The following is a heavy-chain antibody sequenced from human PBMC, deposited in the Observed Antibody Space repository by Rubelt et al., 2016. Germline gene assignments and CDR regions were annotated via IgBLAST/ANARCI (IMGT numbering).Heavy chain of an antibody. CDR1: GYSFTSNW. V-gene: IGHV5-51*01. J-gene: IGHJ4*02. Sequence: EVQLAQSGAEVKKPGESLKISCKGFGYSFTSNWIGWVRQMPGKGLEWMGIIYPADVDTRYRPSFQGQVTISADKSITTAYRHLSSLQASDSAMYYCVVLSNTGSNCFYYWGQGTLVTFSS. CDR2: IYPADVDT. CDR3: VVLSNTGSNCFYY. D-gene: IGHD3-10*01.